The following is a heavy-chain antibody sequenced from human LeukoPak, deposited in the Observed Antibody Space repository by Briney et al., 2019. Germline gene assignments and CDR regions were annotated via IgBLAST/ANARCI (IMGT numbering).Heavy chain of an antibody. V-gene: IGHV1-18*01. Sequence: ASVKVSCKASGYTFTSYGISWVRQAPGQGLEWMGWISAYNGNTNYAQKLQGRVTMTTDTSTSTAYMELRSLRSDDTAVYYCARDRELLRGELAFDIWGQGTMVTVSS. D-gene: IGHD1-26*01. CDR2: ISAYNGNT. CDR3: ARDRELLRGELAFDI. J-gene: IGHJ3*02. CDR1: GYTFTSYG.